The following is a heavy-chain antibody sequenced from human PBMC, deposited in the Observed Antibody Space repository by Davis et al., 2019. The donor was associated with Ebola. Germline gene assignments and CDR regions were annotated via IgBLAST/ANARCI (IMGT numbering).Heavy chain of an antibody. D-gene: IGHD6-13*01. Sequence: AASVKVSCKTSGDTFRRHGISWVRQAPGQGLEWLGGVIPILGITNRSQKFQGRVTMTEDTSTDTAYMELSSLRSEDTAVYYCATDLMTTSWYRGVSGWFDPWGQGTLVTVSS. CDR3: ATDLMTTSWYRGVSGWFDP. V-gene: IGHV1-69*10. J-gene: IGHJ5*02. CDR2: VIPILGIT. CDR1: GDTFRRHG.